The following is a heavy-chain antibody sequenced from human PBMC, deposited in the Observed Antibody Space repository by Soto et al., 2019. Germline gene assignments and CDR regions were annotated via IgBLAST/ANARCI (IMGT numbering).Heavy chain of an antibody. CDR2: INSDGSST. CDR3: ARERGKAAAVHFDY. V-gene: IGHV3-74*01. Sequence: VQLVESGGGVVQPGGSLRLSCAASGFTFSSYWMHWVRQAPGKGLVWVSRINSDGSSTSYADSVNGRFTISRDNAKNTLYLQMNSLRAEHTAVYYCARERGKAAAVHFDYWGQGTLVTVSS. J-gene: IGHJ4*02. D-gene: IGHD6-13*01. CDR1: GFTFSSYW.